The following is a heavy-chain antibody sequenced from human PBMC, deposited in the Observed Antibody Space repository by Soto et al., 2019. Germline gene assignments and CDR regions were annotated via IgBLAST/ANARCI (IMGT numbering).Heavy chain of an antibody. CDR3: ATSTIGIRWGFAP. CDR1: GYTFSDHD. V-gene: IGHV1-8*01. J-gene: IGHJ5*02. CDR2: VNPKRGDT. D-gene: IGHD1-20*01. Sequence: QVRLVQSGAEVKKPGASVRVSCKASGYTFSDHDINWVRQANGQGLEWMGWVNPKRGDTDYAQKFQGRVTMTRNISISTAYMELSSLTSEDTAVYYCATSTIGIRWGFAPWGQGTLVTVSS.